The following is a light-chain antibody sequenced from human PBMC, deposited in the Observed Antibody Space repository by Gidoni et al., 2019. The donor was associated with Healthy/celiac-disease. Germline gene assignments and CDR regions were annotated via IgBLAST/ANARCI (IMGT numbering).Light chain of an antibody. Sequence: ELVLTQSQATLSLSPGERATLSCRTSQSVSSSYLAWYQQKPGQAPRLLIYGASSRATGIPDRFSGSGSGTDFTLTISRLEPEDFAVYYCQQYGSSPWTFGQGTKVEIK. CDR2: GAS. J-gene: IGKJ1*01. V-gene: IGKV3-20*01. CDR1: QSVSSSY. CDR3: QQYGSSPWT.